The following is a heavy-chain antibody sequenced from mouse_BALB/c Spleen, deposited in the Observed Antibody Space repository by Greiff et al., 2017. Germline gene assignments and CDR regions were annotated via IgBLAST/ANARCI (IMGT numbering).Heavy chain of an antibody. CDR1: GFAFSSYD. Sequence: DVMLVESGGGLVKPGGSLKLSCAASGFAFSSYDMSWVRQTPEKRLEWVAYISSGGGSTYYPDTVKGRFTISRDNAKNTLYLQMSSLKSEDTAMYYCARHGHYGSSWAYWGQGTLVTVSA. V-gene: IGHV5-12-1*01. D-gene: IGHD1-1*01. CDR3: ARHGHYGSSWAY. J-gene: IGHJ3*01. CDR2: ISSGGGST.